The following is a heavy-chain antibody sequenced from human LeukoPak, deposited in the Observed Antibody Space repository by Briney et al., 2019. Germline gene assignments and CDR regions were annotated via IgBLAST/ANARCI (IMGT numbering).Heavy chain of an antibody. CDR1: GGTFSSYA. Sequence: SVKVSCKASGGTFSSYAISWVRQAPGQGLEWMGGIIPIFGTANYAQKFQGRVTITADESTSTAYMELSSLRSEDTAVYYCARRDYGGNYYFDYWGQGTLVAVSS. V-gene: IGHV1-69*13. J-gene: IGHJ4*02. CDR3: ARRDYGGNYYFDY. CDR2: IIPIFGTA. D-gene: IGHD4-23*01.